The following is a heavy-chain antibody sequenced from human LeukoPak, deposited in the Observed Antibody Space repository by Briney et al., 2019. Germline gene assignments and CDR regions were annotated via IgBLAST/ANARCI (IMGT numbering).Heavy chain of an antibody. V-gene: IGHV1-3*01. CDR2: INAGNGNT. CDR3: ARDSPSSGDLLDY. Sequence: ASVKVSCKASGYTFSRYTLHWVRQAPGQRLEWMGWINAGNGNTKYSQKLQGRVTMTTDTSTSTAYMELRSLRSDDTAVYYCARDSPSSGDLLDYWGQGTLVTVSS. CDR1: GYTFSRYT. D-gene: IGHD6-19*01. J-gene: IGHJ4*02.